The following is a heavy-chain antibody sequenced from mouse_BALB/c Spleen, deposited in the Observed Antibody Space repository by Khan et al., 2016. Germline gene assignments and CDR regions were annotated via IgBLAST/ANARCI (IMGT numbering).Heavy chain of an antibody. D-gene: IGHD2-14*01. Sequence: LQESGAELARPGASVKMSCKASGYTFTSYTIHWIKKRPGQGLEWIGYINPSNGYTNYNQKFKDKATLTTDKSSTTAYLQLSSLTSDDSAVYNCVRDGAYHRNDGWLAYWGQGTLVTVSA. J-gene: IGHJ3*01. V-gene: IGHV1-4*01. CDR3: VRDGAYHRNDGWLAY. CDR1: GYTFTSYT. CDR2: INPSNGYT.